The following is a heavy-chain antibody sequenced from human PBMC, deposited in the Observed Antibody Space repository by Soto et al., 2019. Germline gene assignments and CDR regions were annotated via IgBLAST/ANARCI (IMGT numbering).Heavy chain of an antibody. Sequence: SGPTLVNPTETLTLTCTVSGFSLSNARMGVSWIRQPPGKALEWLAHIFSNDEKSYSTSLKSRLTISKDTSKSQVVLTMTNMDPVDTATYYCARIQGYDSSTYGAFDIWGQGTMVTVSS. CDR2: IFSNDEK. D-gene: IGHD3-22*01. V-gene: IGHV2-26*01. J-gene: IGHJ3*02. CDR1: GFSLSNARMG. CDR3: ARIQGYDSSTYGAFDI.